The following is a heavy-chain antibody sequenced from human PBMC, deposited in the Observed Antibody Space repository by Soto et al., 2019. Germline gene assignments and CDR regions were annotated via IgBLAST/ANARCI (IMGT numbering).Heavy chain of an antibody. CDR3: ASGVTMIVVGNAFDI. J-gene: IGHJ3*02. CDR2: IYYSGST. Sequence: SSETLSLTCSVSGGSIISSSYYWVWIRQPPGKGLEWTGSIYYSGSTYYNPSLKSRVTISVDTSKNQFSLKLSSVTAADTAVYYCASGVTMIVVGNAFDIWGQGTMVTVSS. CDR1: GGSIISSSYY. D-gene: IGHD3-22*01. V-gene: IGHV4-39*01.